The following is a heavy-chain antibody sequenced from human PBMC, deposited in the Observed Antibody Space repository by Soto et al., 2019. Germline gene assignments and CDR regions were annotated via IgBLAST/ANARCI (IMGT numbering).Heavy chain of an antibody. D-gene: IGHD2-15*01. CDR3: AKDRGGSGGSCYLVTIYYYYGMDV. Sequence: PWGALGVACASSVFTFRSYGMGWVRQAPGKGLALVSAISGSGGTTYYADSVKGRFTISRDNSKNTLYLQMNSLRAEDTAVDYCAKDRGGSGGSCYLVTIYYYYGMDVWGQGTTVTVSS. V-gene: IGHV3-23*01. CDR2: ISGSGGTT. CDR1: VFTFRSYG. J-gene: IGHJ6*01.